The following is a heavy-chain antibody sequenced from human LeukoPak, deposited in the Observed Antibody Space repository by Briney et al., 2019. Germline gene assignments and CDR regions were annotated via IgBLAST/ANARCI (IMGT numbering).Heavy chain of an antibody. J-gene: IGHJ6*02. Sequence: GASVKVSCKASGYTFTSYDINWVRQATGQGLEWMGWMNPNSGNTGYAQKFQGRVTMTRNTSISTAYMELSSLRSEDTAVYYCATRGGYCSSTSCRQHYYYGMDVWGQGTTVTVSS. CDR1: GYTFTSYD. CDR2: MNPNSGNT. V-gene: IGHV1-8*01. CDR3: ATRGGYCSSTSCRQHYYYGMDV. D-gene: IGHD2-2*01.